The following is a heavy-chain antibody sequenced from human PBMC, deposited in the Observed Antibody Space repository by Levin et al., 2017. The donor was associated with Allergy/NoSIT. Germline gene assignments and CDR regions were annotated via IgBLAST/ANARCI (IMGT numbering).Heavy chain of an antibody. J-gene: IGHJ3*02. V-gene: IGHV3-74*01. D-gene: IGHD6-19*01. CDR3: AREGDSSGWFLDAFDI. CDR1: GFTFSSYW. CDR2: IKSDGSST. Sequence: GGSLRLSCAASGFTFSSYWMHWVRQAPGKGLVWVSRIKSDGSSTTYADSVKGRFTISRDNAKNTLYLQMNSRRAEDTAVYYCAREGDSSGWFLDAFDIWGHGKMVTVSA.